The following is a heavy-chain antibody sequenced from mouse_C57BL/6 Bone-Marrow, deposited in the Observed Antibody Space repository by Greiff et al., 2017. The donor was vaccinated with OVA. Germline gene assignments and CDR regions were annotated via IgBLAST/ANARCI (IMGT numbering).Heavy chain of an antibody. D-gene: IGHD2-2*01. V-gene: IGHV1-19*01. CDR1: GYTFTDYY. J-gene: IGHJ2*01. CDR2: INPYNGGT. Sequence: VQLQQSGPVLVKPGASVKMSCKASGYTFTDYYMNWVKQSHGKSLEWIGVINPYNGGTSYNQKFKGKATLTVATSSSTAYMGLNSLTSEDSAVYYCARGTGLDYWGQGTTLTVSS. CDR3: ARGTGLDY.